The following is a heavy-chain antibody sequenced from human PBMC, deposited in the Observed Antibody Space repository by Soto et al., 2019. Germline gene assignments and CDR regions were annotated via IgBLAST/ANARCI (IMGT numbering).Heavy chain of an antibody. CDR3: ARSRKGYSSGWSFDN. V-gene: IGHV4-4*02. CDR1: SGSISSIHW. J-gene: IGHJ4*02. Sequence: QVQPQESGPGLGKPSGTLSLTCAVSSGSISSIHWWSWVPQSPGKGREWVGEIYHIGSTNYSPSPNRRVAMSVDRSKNQFSLNLNSVTAADTAVYYCARSRKGYSSGWSFDNWGQGTLVTVSS. CDR2: IYHIGST. D-gene: IGHD6-19*01.